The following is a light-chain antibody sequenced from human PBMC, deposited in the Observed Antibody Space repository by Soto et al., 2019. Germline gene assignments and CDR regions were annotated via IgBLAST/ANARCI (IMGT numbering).Light chain of an antibody. CDR3: SSYTSNNTLI. J-gene: IGLJ2*01. CDR1: SSDVGGYNY. Sequence: QSALTQPASVSGSPGQSITISCTGTSSDVGGYNYVSWYQQHTGKAPKLMVFDVTHRPSGVSNRFSGSKSGNRASLTISGLQAEDEADYYCSSYTSNNTLIFGGGTQLTVL. CDR2: DVT. V-gene: IGLV2-14*01.